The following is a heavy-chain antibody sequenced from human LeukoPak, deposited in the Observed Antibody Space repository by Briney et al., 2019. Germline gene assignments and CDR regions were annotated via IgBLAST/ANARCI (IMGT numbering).Heavy chain of an antibody. D-gene: IGHD3-22*01. Sequence: GGSLRLSCAASGFTFSSYGMHWVRQAPGKGLEWVAVIWYDGSNKYYADSVKGRFTISRDDSKNTLYLQMNSLRAEDTAVYYCGRDGDSSGYFYSDNWGQGTLVTVSS. CDR1: GFTFSSYG. J-gene: IGHJ4*02. CDR3: GRDGDSSGYFYSDN. CDR2: IWYDGSNK. V-gene: IGHV3-33*01.